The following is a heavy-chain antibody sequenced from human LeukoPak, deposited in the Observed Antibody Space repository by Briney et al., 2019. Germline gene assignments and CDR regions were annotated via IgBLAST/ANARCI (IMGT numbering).Heavy chain of an antibody. Sequence: PSETLSLTCTVSGDSIRSYYCNWIRQSAGKGLEWIGRIWNTASTNYNPSFDSRVTMSVDTSKKEFSLKLTSMTAADTAVYYCARAIQAFAEYYFDSWGQGTLVTVSS. CDR1: GDSIRSYY. J-gene: IGHJ4*02. D-gene: IGHD2/OR15-2a*01. CDR3: ARAIQAFAEYYFDS. CDR2: IWNTAST. V-gene: IGHV4-4*07.